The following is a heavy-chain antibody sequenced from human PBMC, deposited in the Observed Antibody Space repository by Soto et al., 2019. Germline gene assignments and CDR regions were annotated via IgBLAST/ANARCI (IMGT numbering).Heavy chain of an antibody. CDR1: GGSISSGGYS. CDR3: ASAGGLGAVAADY. J-gene: IGHJ4*02. Sequence: QLQLQESGSGLVKPSQTLSLTCAVSGGSISSGGYSWSWIRQPPGKGLEWIGYIYHSGSTYYNPSLKGRVTISVDRSKNQFSLKLSSVSAADTAVYYCASAGGLGAVAADYWGQGTLLTVSS. V-gene: IGHV4-30-2*01. CDR2: IYHSGST. D-gene: IGHD6-19*01.